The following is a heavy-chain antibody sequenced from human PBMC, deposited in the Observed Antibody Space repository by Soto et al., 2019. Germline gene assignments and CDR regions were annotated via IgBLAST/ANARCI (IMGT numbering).Heavy chain of an antibody. CDR1: GYIFTNYW. Sequence: GESLKISCTGSGYIFTNYWIGWVRQMPGKVLEWMGNIYPGDSNTRYSPSFHGPVIISADKSINTAYLQWSSLKASDTAMFSCAKCPVAGGGSRRPPLEGMDKWGPG. CDR2: IYPGDSNT. CDR3: AKCPVAGGGSRRPPLEGMDK. D-gene: IGHD6-19*01. J-gene: IGHJ3*01. V-gene: IGHV5-51*01.